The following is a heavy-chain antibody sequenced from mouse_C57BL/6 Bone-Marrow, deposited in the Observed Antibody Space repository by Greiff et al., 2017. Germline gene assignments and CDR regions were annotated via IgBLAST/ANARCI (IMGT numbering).Heavy chain of an antibody. J-gene: IGHJ1*03. V-gene: IGHV1-50*01. D-gene: IGHD1-1*01. CDR2: LDPSDSYT. Sequence: VQLQQPGAELVKPGASVKLSCKASGYTFTSYWMQWVKQRPGQGLEWIGELDPSDSYTNYNQKFKGKATLTVDTSSSTAYIDLISLPSEASAVYCWAREGYYVSSYYWYFDVWGTGTTVTVSS. CDR3: AREGYYVSSYYWYFDV. CDR1: GYTFTSYW.